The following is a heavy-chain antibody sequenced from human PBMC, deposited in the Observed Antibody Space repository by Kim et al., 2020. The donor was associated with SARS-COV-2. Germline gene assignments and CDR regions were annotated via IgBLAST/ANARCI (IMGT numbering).Heavy chain of an antibody. D-gene: IGHD3-10*01. J-gene: IGHJ3*01. Sequence: GGSLRLSCAASGFTLSSSAVSWVRQAPGKGLEWVSSLTPGVGITYYADSVKGRFTISRDNSKNTVYLQMNSLRAEDTAIYYCAKVDRYGSGIFSWGQGTMVTVSS. V-gene: IGHV3-23*01. CDR1: GFTLSSSA. CDR3: AKVDRYGSGIFS. CDR2: LTPGVGIT.